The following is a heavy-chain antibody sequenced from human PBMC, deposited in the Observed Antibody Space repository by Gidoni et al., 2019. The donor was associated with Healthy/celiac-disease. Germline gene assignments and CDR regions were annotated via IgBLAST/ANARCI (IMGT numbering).Heavy chain of an antibody. CDR3: ARETVGATAGHFDY. CDR2: IWYDGSNK. CDR1: GFTVSSYG. Sequence: QVQLVESGGGLVQPGRSLRLSCAASGFTVSSYGIHWVRQAPGKGLEWVAVIWYDGSNKYYADSVKGRFTISRDNSKNTLYLQMNSLRAEDTAVYYCARETVGATAGHFDYWGQGTLVTVSS. J-gene: IGHJ4*02. D-gene: IGHD1-26*01. V-gene: IGHV3-33*01.